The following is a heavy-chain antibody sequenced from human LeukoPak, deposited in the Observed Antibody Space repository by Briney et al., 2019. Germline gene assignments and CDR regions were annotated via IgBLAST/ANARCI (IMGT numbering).Heavy chain of an antibody. J-gene: IGHJ6*02. Sequence: SQTLSLTCAISGDSVPSNSAAWNWIRQSPSRGLEWLGRTYYRSKWYNDYAVSVKSRITINPDTSKNQFPLQLNSVTPEDTAVYYCARVKPPEPLHMVSNYYYGMDVWGQGTTVTVSS. CDR3: ARVKPPEPLHMVSNYYYGMDV. CDR1: GDSVPSNSAA. D-gene: IGHD5-18*01. CDR2: TYYRSKWYN. V-gene: IGHV6-1*01.